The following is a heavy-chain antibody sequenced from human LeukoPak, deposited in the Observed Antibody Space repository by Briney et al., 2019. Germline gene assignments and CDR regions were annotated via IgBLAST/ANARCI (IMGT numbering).Heavy chain of an antibody. J-gene: IGHJ3*02. CDR2: ISGRGGST. D-gene: IGHD1-26*01. CDR1: GFTFSNYG. Sequence: GGSLRLSCAASGFTFSNYGMSWVRQDPGKGLEWVSAISGRGGSTYYADSVKGRFTISRDNSKNTLYLQMNSLRAEDTAIYYCAKDELGSGSYDAFDIWGQGTMVTVSS. V-gene: IGHV3-23*01. CDR3: AKDELGSGSYDAFDI.